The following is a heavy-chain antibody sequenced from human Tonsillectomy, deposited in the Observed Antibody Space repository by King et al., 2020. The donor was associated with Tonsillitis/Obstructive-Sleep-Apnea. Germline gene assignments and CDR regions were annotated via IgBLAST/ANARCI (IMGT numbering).Heavy chain of an antibody. J-gene: IGHJ6*03. CDR3: AGGTLNPTYYYYYYMDV. CDR2: IKQDGSEK. CDR1: GFTFSSYW. Sequence: VQLVESGGGLVQPGGSLRLSCAASGFTFSSYWMSWVRQAPGKGLEWVANIKQDGSEKYYVDSVKGRFTISRDNAKNSLYLQMNSLRAEDTAVYYCAGGTLNPTYYYYYYMDVWGKGTTVTVSS. V-gene: IGHV3-7*01.